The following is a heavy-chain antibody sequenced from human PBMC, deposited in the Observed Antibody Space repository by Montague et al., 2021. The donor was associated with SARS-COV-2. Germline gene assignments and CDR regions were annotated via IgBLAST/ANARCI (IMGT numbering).Heavy chain of an antibody. CDR2: ISQSGNT. CDR1: GGSFSRYY. D-gene: IGHD2-2*02. V-gene: IGHV4-34*01. CDR3: ARLGDGIVPSPILGLGPYYSFYYMDV. J-gene: IGHJ6*03. Sequence: SETLSLTCAVSGGSFSRYYWSWIRQPPGKGLEWNGEISQSGNTKYNPSLQSRVSISLDTSRNQFSLKVSSVTAADTAIYYCARLGDGIVPSPILGLGPYYSFYYMDVWGKGTTVTVSS.